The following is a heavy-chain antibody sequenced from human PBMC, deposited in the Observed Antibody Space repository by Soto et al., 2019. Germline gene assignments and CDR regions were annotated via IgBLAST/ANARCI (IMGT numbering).Heavy chain of an antibody. CDR3: ARVGGDDSCDSGGFDC. CDR2: IYHSGRT. D-gene: IGHD4-17*01. Sequence: PSETLSLPCTVSGGSIRDYFSTWIRQPPGKGLEWIGYIYHSGRTNYTPSLKSRVSISVDTSKNHFSLQLRSATAAHTTAYYCARVGGDDSCDSGGFDCWGQGTLVTVSS. J-gene: IGHJ4*02. V-gene: IGHV4-59*01. CDR1: GGSIRDYF.